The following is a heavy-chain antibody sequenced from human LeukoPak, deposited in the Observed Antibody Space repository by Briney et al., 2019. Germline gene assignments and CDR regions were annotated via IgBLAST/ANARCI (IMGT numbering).Heavy chain of an antibody. CDR1: GFTFSSYS. J-gene: IGHJ4*02. V-gene: IGHV3-21*01. CDR3: AKPLVVAPYYFDY. Sequence: GGSLRLSCAASGFTFSSYSMNWVRQAPGKGLEWVSSISSSSSYIYYADSVKGRFTISRDNAKNSLYLQMNSLRAEDTAVYYCAKPLVVAPYYFDYWGQGTLVTVSS. CDR2: ISSSSSYI. D-gene: IGHD3-22*01.